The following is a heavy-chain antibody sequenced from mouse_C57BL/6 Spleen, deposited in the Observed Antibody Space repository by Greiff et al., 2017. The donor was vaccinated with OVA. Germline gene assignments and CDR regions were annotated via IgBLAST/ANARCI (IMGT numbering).Heavy chain of an antibody. V-gene: IGHV5-17*01. CDR3: ARGWDYYGYAMDY. CDR2: ISSGSSTI. J-gene: IGHJ4*01. Sequence: EVHLVESGGGLVKPGGSLKLSCAASGFTFSDYGMHWVRQAPEKGLEWVAYISSGSSTIYYADTVKGRFTISRDNAKNTLFLQMTSLRSEDTAMYYCARGWDYYGYAMDYWGQGTSVTVSS. D-gene: IGHD1-1*01. CDR1: GFTFSDYG.